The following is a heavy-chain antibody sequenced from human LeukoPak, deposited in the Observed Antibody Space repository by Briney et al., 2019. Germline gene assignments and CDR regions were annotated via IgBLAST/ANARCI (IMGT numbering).Heavy chain of an antibody. CDR1: GDSIGGYY. CDR3: AREVLWSHGDYGRRDDMDV. CDR2: IYDSVIS. Sequence: PSETLSLTCTVSGDSIGGYYGSCVRQPPGKGLECIGYIYDSVISSYNPPLKSRVTLSFHASKNQFSLKLRSVTAADTDVYYCAREVLWSHGDYGRRDDMDVWGQGTTVIASS. D-gene: IGHD4-17*01. V-gene: IGHV4-59*01. J-gene: IGHJ6*02.